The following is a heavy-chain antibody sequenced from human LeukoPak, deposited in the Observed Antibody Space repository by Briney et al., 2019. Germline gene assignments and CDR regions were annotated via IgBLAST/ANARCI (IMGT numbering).Heavy chain of an antibody. CDR2: INPNSGGT. CDR1: GYTFTGYY. CDR3: APENLDY. V-gene: IGHV1-2*02. J-gene: IGHJ4*02. Sequence: ASVKVSCKASGYTFTGYYIHWVRQAPGQGLEWMGWINPNSGGTNYAQKFQGRVTMTRDTSISTAYMEMNSLRPEDTAVYYCAPENLDYWGQGTLVTVSS.